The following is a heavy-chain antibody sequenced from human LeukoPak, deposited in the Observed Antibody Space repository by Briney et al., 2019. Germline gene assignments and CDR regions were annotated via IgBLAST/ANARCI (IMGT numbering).Heavy chain of an antibody. CDR3: ARDLVADFWSGYNYDAFDI. D-gene: IGHD3-3*01. V-gene: IGHV3-7*01. CDR1: GFTFSSYW. CDR2: IKQDGSEK. Sequence: PGGSLRLSCAASGFTFSSYWMSWVRQAPGKGLEWVANIKQDGSEKYYVDSVKGRFTISRDNAKNSLYLQMNSLRAEDTAVYYCARDLVADFWSGYNYDAFDIWGQGTMVTVSS. J-gene: IGHJ3*02.